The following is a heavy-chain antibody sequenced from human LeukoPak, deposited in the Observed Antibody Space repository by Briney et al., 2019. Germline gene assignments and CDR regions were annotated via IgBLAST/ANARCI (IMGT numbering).Heavy chain of an antibody. CDR3: ARDKVSGATFLDY. D-gene: IGHD1-26*01. CDR2: IKQDGSEK. V-gene: IGHV3-7*01. J-gene: IGHJ4*02. CDR1: GFTFSSYW. Sequence: GGSLRLSCAASGFTFSSYWMSWVRQAPGKGLEWVANIKQDGSEKYYVDSVKGRFTISRDNAKNSLYLQMDSLRAEDTAVYYCARDKVSGATFLDYWGQGTLVTVSS.